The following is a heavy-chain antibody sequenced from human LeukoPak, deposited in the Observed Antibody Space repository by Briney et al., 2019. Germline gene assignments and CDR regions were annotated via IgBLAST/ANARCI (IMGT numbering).Heavy chain of an antibody. D-gene: IGHD6-19*01. CDR1: CGSVSSVNNY. V-gene: IGHV4-61*01. Sequence: SETLSLTCAVSCGSVSSVNNYWTWMRQPPGKGLECIGYVSYSGGTRYSPSLQTRVTISADTSKNQVSLKLNSVTAADTAIYYCARMRYSSGCFDYWGQGTPVSVSS. J-gene: IGHJ4*02. CDR3: ARMRYSSGCFDY. CDR2: VSYSGGT.